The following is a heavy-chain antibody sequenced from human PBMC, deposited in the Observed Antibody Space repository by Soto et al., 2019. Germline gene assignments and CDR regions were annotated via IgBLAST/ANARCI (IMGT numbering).Heavy chain of an antibody. CDR1: GGSFSGYY. J-gene: IGHJ6*02. CDR3: ARRRGRQQLVQRFYNGMDV. Sequence: QVQLQQWGAGLLKPSETLSLTCAVYGGSFSGYYWSWIRQPPGKGLEWIGEINHSGSTNYNASLKSRVTISVDTSKNQFSLKLSSVSAADTAVYFCARRRGRQQLVQRFYNGMDVWGQGNTVTVSS. CDR2: INHSGST. V-gene: IGHV4-34*01. D-gene: IGHD6-13*01.